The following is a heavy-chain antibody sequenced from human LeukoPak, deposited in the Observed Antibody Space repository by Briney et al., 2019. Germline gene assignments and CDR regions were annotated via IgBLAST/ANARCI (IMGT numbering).Heavy chain of an antibody. D-gene: IGHD2-2*01. CDR2: ISAYNGNT. CDR3: ARRRYCSSTSCYALGYFDY. J-gene: IGHJ4*02. V-gene: IGHV1-18*04. Sequence: ASVKVSCMASGYTFTSYGISWVRQAPGQGLEWMGWISAYNGNTNYAQKLQGRVTMTTDTSTSTAYMELRSLRSDDTAVYYCARRRYCSSTSCYALGYFDYWGQGTLVTVSS. CDR1: GYTFTSYG.